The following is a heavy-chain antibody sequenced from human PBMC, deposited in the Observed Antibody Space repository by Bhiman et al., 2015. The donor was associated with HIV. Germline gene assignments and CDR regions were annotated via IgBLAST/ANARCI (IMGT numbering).Heavy chain of an antibody. CDR2: ISSSGDTI. J-gene: IGHJ4*02. CDR3: VRDSSSWYGIF. CDR1: GFTFSNYG. D-gene: IGHD6-13*01. V-gene: IGHV3-48*04. Sequence: VQLVESGGGVVQPGRSLRLSCAASGFTFSNYGMHWVRQAPGKGLEWIAYISSSGDTIYYADSLMGRFTISRDNTKNSLYLQMSSLRAEDTAVYYCVRDSSSWYGIFWGQGALVTVSA.